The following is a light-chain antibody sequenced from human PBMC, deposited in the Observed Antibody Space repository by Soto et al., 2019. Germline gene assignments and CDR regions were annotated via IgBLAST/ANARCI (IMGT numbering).Light chain of an antibody. J-gene: IGKJ2*01. CDR1: QSVSNNY. CDR2: GAS. CDR3: QQYGVSPLMFT. Sequence: EIVLVQSPGTLSLSPGERATLSCRASQSVSNNYLAWYQQKSGQAPRLLIYGASSRATGVPDRFSGSGTGTDFSLTITRLEPEDFAVYYCQQYGVSPLMFTFGQGTKVGVK. V-gene: IGKV3-20*01.